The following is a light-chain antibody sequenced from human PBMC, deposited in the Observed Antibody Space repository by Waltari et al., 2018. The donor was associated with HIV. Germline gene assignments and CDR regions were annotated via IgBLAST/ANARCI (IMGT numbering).Light chain of an antibody. J-gene: IGLJ2*01. CDR2: DVT. V-gene: IGLV2-11*01. Sequence: QSALTQPRSVSGSPGQSVTISCTGTSSDVGGYNFVSWYQQHPGKAPKLRIYDVTQLPAGVPYGVCGSRSGNTASLTISGVDAEDEADYYCCSYARRSTCPFGGGTRLTV. CDR1: SSDVGGYNF. CDR3: CSYARRSTCP.